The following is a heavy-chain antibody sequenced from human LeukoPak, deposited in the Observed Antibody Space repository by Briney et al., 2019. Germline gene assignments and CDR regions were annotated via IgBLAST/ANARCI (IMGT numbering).Heavy chain of an antibody. CDR2: ISGSGGST. V-gene: IGHV3-23*01. CDR3: ASTTIFGVVISSYYFDY. Sequence: GGSLRLSCAASGFTFSSYAMSWVRQAPGKGLEWVSAISGSGGSTYYADSVKGRFTISRDNSKNTLYLQMNSLRAEDTAVYYCASTTIFGVVISSYYFDYWGQGTLVTVSS. D-gene: IGHD3-3*01. CDR1: GFTFSSYA. J-gene: IGHJ4*02.